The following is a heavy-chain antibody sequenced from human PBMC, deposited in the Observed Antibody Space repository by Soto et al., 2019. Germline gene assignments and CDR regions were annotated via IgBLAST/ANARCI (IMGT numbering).Heavy chain of an antibody. Sequence: SVKVSCKASGYTFTSYGISWVRQAPGQGLEWMGGIIPIFGTANYAQKFQGRVTITADESTSTAYMELSSLRSEDTAVYYCARDKNRGYPWFDAFDIWGQGTMVTVSS. CDR3: ARDKNRGYPWFDAFDI. V-gene: IGHV1-69*13. CDR2: IIPIFGTA. J-gene: IGHJ3*02. CDR1: GYTFTSYG. D-gene: IGHD5-12*01.